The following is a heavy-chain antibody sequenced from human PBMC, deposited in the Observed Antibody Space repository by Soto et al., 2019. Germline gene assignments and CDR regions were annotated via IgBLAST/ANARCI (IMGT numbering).Heavy chain of an antibody. Sequence: EVQLVESGGGLVQPGGSLRLSCAASGFTFSSYWMHWVRQAPGKGLVWVSRINSDGSSTSYADSVKGRFTISRYNAKNTLYLQMNSLRAEDTAVYYCARGGSVYYLGPFDYWGQGTLGTVSS. CDR1: GFTFSSYW. V-gene: IGHV3-74*01. D-gene: IGHD3-3*01. J-gene: IGHJ4*02. CDR2: INSDGSST. CDR3: ARGGSVYYLGPFDY.